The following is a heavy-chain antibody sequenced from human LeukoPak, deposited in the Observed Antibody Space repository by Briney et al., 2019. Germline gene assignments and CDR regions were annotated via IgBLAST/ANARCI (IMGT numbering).Heavy chain of an antibody. CDR3: VRQADRGYSYGL. J-gene: IGHJ4*01. V-gene: IGHV4-4*02. CDR1: GGSIRSSTW. D-gene: IGHD5-18*01. CDR2: IHQSGGT. Sequence: SETLSLTCAASGGSIRSSTWWSWARQSPGKGLEWIGEIHQSGGTNYNPSLKSRVTILVDKSKNQISLKLTSVTAADTAVYYCVRQADRGYSYGLWGHGILVSVSS.